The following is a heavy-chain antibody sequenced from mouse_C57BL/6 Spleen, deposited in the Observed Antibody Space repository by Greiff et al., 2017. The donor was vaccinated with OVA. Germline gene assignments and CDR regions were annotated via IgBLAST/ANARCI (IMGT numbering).Heavy chain of an antibody. CDR3: ARPLYYGGAMDY. CDR1: GFTFSSYG. CDR2: ISSGGSYT. V-gene: IGHV5-6*01. J-gene: IGHJ4*01. D-gene: IGHD2-1*01. Sequence: VQLKESGGDLVKPGGSLKLSCAASGFTFSSYGMSWVRQTPDKRLEWVATISSGGSYTYYPDSVKGRFTISRDNAKNTLYLQMSSLKSEDTAMYYCARPLYYGGAMDYWGQGTSVTVSS.